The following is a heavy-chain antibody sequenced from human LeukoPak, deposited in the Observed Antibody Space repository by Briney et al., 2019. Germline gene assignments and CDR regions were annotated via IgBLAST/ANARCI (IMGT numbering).Heavy chain of an antibody. D-gene: IGHD3-22*01. Sequence: SETLSLTCAVSGYSISSGYYWGWIRQPPGTGLEWIGSIYHSGSTYYNPSLKSRVTISVHTSKNQFSLKLTSVTAADTAVYFCARRVVTIGDDAFDIWGQGTMVTVSS. J-gene: IGHJ3*02. V-gene: IGHV4-38-2*01. CDR1: GYSISSGYY. CDR3: ARRVVTIGDDAFDI. CDR2: IYHSGST.